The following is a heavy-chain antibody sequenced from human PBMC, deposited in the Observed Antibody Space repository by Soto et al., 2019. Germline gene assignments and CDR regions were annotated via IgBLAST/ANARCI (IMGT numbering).Heavy chain of an antibody. CDR2: SSNSGTFS. CDR3: ESSGDYYNRLDY. Sequence: GGSLRLSCEGSLFTFSDYYISWIRQAPGKGLEWISYSSNSGTFSRYADSVQGRFSISRDNTKNLLYLQMNSLRAEDTAVYYCESSGDYYNRLDYWGQGP. D-gene: IGHD4-17*01. CDR1: LFTFSDYY. V-gene: IGHV3-11*06. J-gene: IGHJ4*02.